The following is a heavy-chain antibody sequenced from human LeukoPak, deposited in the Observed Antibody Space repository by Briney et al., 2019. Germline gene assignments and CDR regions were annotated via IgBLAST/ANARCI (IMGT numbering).Heavy chain of an antibody. Sequence: GGSLRLSCAASGFTFSSYSMNWVRQAPGKGREGVSSISSSSSYIYYADSVEGRFTISRDNAKNSLYLQMNSLRAEDTAVYYCARDEGYGGNSADYWGQGTLVTVSS. CDR3: ARDEGYGGNSADY. CDR2: ISSSSSYI. CDR1: GFTFSSYS. V-gene: IGHV3-21*01. J-gene: IGHJ4*02. D-gene: IGHD4-23*01.